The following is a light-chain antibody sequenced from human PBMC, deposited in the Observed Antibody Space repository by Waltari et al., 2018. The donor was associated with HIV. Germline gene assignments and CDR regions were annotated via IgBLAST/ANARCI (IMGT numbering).Light chain of an antibody. J-gene: IGLJ3*02. Sequence: QSALTQPASVSGSPGQSITISCTGNSSDIGSYKFVSWYRQHPGTDPTHMVYDVSKRPSGVSSRFSGSKSANTASLSISVLQAEDVADYYCCSYAGDNTCVFGGGTKVTVL. V-gene: IGLV2-23*02. CDR1: SSDIGSYKF. CDR2: DVS. CDR3: CSYAGDNTCV.